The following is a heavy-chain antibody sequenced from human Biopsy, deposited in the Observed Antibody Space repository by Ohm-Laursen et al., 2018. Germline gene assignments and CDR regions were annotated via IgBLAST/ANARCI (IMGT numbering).Heavy chain of an antibody. D-gene: IGHD1-26*01. CDR2: FSGSGGRT. V-gene: IGHV3-23*01. CDR3: EKEVFSAVGTSGFDP. Sequence: SLRLSCAASGSTFSNYAMSWACQAPGKGLEWVSGFSGSGGRTYYAEPMKGRFTISRDNSKKTVYLQMKSLIAEDTAVYYCEKEVFSAVGTSGFDPWGQGTLVTVSS. J-gene: IGHJ5*02. CDR1: GSTFSNYA.